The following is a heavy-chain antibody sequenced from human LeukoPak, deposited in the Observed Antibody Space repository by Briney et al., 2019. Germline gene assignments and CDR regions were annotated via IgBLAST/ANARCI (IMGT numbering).Heavy chain of an antibody. CDR1: GGSISSGGYY. V-gene: IGHV4-31*03. CDR3: ARETPLRYKVRGVMGSFDI. J-gene: IGHJ3*02. D-gene: IGHD3-10*01. CDR2: IYYSGST. Sequence: SETLSLTCTVSGGSISSGGYYWSWIRQHPGKGLEWIGYIYYSGSTYYNPSLKSRVTISVDTSKNQFSLKLSSVTAADTAVYYCARETPLRYKVRGVMGSFDIWGQGTMVTVSS.